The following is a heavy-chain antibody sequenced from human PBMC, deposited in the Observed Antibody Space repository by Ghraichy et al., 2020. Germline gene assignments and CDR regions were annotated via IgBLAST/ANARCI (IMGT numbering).Heavy chain of an antibody. Sequence: SETLSLTCAVYGGSFSGYYWSWIRQPPGKGLEWIGEINHSGSTNYNPSLKSRVTISVDTSKNQFSLKLSSVTAADTAVYYCARCGPGLLGYCSGGSCPDYYYYMDVWGKGTTVTVSS. CDR1: GGSFSGYY. CDR3: ARCGPGLLGYCSGGSCPDYYYYMDV. J-gene: IGHJ6*03. D-gene: IGHD2-15*01. V-gene: IGHV4-34*01. CDR2: INHSGST.